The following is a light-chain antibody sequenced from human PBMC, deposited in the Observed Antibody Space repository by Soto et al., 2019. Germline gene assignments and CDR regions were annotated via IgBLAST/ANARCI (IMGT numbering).Light chain of an antibody. V-gene: IGKV1-5*01. J-gene: IGKJ2*01. CDR3: QQYISSLYT. CDR2: DAS. CDR1: QTISSW. Sequence: DIQMTQSPSTLSASVGDRVTITCRASQTISSWLAWYQQKPGKAPNLLIYDASNLQSGVPSRFSGSGSGTEFTLTISSLQPDDFATYYCQQYISSLYTFGQGTKLEIK.